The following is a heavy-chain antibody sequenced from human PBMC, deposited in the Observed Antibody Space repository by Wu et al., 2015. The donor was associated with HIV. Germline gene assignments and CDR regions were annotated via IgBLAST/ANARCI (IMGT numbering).Heavy chain of an antibody. V-gene: IGHV1-69*12. J-gene: IGHJ4*02. D-gene: IGHD6-13*01. CDR1: GGIFSNYD. Sequence: QVQLVQSGAEVKKPGSSVKVSCKASGGIFSNYDINWVRQAPGQGLEWMGGTTPMYGTPNYAQNFQGRVTISADESTRTAYMELSSLRSEDTAVYFCAREFRIAAAGADYWGQGTLVTVSS. CDR2: TTPMYGTP. CDR3: AREFRIAAAGADY.